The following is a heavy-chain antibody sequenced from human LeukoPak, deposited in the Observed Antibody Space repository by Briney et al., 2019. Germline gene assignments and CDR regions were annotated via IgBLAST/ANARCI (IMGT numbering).Heavy chain of an antibody. D-gene: IGHD1-1*01. J-gene: IGHJ4*02. CDR2: ISSDGNKK. V-gene: IGHV3-30-3*01. CDR3: AGFYNRPPGDY. Sequence: PGGSLRLSCAASGFTFSTYFMQWVRQAPGKGLEWVAIISSDGNKKYYADSVRGRFTISRDNSDNTLYLQMNSLRTEDTAVYYCAGFYNRPPGDYWGQGTLVTVSS. CDR1: GFTFSTYF.